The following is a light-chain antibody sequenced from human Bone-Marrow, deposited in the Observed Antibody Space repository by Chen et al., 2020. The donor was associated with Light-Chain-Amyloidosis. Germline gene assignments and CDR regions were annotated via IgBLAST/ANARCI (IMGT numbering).Light chain of an antibody. CDR3: QQRSNWPSYT. CDR1: QSVSSY. CDR2: DAS. J-gene: IGKJ2*01. Sequence: EIVLTQSPAPLFLSSGESATLSCRASQSVSSYLAWYQQKPGQAPRLLIYDASNMATGIPARFSGSGSGTDFTLTISSLEPEDFAFYYCQQRSNWPSYTFGQGTKLEIK. V-gene: IGKV3-11*01.